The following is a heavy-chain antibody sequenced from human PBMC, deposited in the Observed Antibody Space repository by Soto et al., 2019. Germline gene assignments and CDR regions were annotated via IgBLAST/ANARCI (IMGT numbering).Heavy chain of an antibody. D-gene: IGHD1-26*01. CDR1: CAAISGHY. Sequence: LETLFLTCTVSCAAISGHYWSWVRQAPGKGLEWIGHIYYRGSTTYSPTLRSRSTISVDTSNNQFSLKPNSVTTADTAVYYCARDGREASGMDVWGQGTKVTVSS. CDR2: IYYRGST. CDR3: ARDGREASGMDV. V-gene: IGHV4-59*11. J-gene: IGHJ6*02.